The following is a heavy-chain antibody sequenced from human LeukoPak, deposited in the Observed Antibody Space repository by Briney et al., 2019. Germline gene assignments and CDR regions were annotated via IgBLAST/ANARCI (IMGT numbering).Heavy chain of an antibody. CDR1: GFTFSSYS. V-gene: IGHV3-21*01. D-gene: IGHD1-26*01. CDR3: ASEQSGNYYRPFDY. Sequence: GGSLRLSCAASGFTFSSYSMNWVRQAPGKWLEWVSSISSSSSYIYYADSVKGRFTISRDNAKNSLYLQMNSLRAEDTAVYYCASEQSGNYYRPFDYWGQGTLVTVSS. J-gene: IGHJ4*02. CDR2: ISSSSSYI.